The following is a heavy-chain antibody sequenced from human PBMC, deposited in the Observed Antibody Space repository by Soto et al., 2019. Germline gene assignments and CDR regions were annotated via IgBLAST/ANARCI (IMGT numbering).Heavy chain of an antibody. V-gene: IGHV4-30-4*01. J-gene: IGHJ4*02. D-gene: IGHD3-9*01. CDR1: GGSISSGDYY. Sequence: QVQLQESGPGLVKPSQTLSLTCTVSGGSISSGDYYWSWIRQPPGKGLEWIGYIYYSGSTYYNPYLKSRVTLSVDPSKNQFSLKLSSVTAADTAVYYCARAFDILTRYYFDYWGQGTLVTVSS. CDR2: IYYSGST. CDR3: ARAFDILTRYYFDY.